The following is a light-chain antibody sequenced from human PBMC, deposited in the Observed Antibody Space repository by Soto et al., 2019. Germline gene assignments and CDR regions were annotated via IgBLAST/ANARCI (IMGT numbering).Light chain of an antibody. CDR2: QDD. Sequence: SYELTQPPSVSVSPGQTASITCSGDKLEDKYVCWYQQKPGQSPILVIYQDDKRPSGIPERFSGSNSGNLATLTISGTQAMDEADYCCQAWDSSTAHVVFGGGTKLTVL. CDR3: QAWDSSTAHVV. J-gene: IGLJ2*01. CDR1: KLEDKY. V-gene: IGLV3-1*01.